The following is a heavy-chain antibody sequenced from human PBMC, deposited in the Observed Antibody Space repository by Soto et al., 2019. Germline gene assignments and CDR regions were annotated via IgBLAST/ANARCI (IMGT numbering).Heavy chain of an antibody. V-gene: IGHV3-23*01. CDR1: GVTFSSYA. CDR2: ISGSGGST. Sequence: GGSLSLSCAASGVTFSSYALSWVRQAPGKGLEWVASISGSGGSTYYADSVKGRFTISRDNSKNTLYLQMNSLRAEDTAVYYCAKDVGYRYFDIWGRGTLVTVSS. J-gene: IGHJ2*01. D-gene: IGHD3-10*01. CDR3: AKDVGYRYFDI.